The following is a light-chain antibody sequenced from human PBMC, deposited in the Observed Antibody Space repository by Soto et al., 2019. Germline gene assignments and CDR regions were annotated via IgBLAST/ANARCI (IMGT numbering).Light chain of an antibody. Sequence: VMTQSPGTLSVSPGERATLSCRASQSVDTNLAWYQQKPGQAPRHLISGATTRATGVSARFSGSGSGTEFTLTISSLQSEDFAVYYCQQYQYWPPRTFGQGTKVEIK. V-gene: IGKV3-15*01. CDR2: GAT. J-gene: IGKJ1*01. CDR3: QQYQYWPPRT. CDR1: QSVDTN.